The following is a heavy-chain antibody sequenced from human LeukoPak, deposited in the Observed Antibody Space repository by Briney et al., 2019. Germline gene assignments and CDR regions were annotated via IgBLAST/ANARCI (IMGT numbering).Heavy chain of an antibody. CDR1: GFTFSNYA. V-gene: IGHV3-9*01. Sequence: GGSLRLSCAGSGFTFSNYAMHWVRQAPGKGLEWVSGISWNSGSIGYADSVKGRFTISRDNAKNSLYLQMNSLRAEDTALYYCAKASSSSWYLHFDYWGQGTLVTVSS. CDR3: AKASSSSWYLHFDY. CDR2: ISWNSGSI. D-gene: IGHD6-13*01. J-gene: IGHJ4*02.